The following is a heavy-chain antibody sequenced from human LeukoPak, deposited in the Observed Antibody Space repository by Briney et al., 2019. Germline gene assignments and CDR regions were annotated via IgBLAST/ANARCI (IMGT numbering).Heavy chain of an antibody. CDR2: IYHSGST. V-gene: IGHV4-59*01. D-gene: IGHD6-19*01. Sequence: SETLSLTCTVSGGSISSYYWNWIRQPPGKGLEWIGYIYHSGSTNYNSPLKSRVNISVDTSKNQFSLKLKSVAAADTAVYYRARVIAVAGTAYFDYWGQGTLVTVSS. J-gene: IGHJ4*02. CDR3: ARVIAVAGTAYFDY. CDR1: GGSISSYY.